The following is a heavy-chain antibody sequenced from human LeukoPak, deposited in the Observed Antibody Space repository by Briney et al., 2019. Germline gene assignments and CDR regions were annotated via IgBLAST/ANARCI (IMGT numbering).Heavy chain of an antibody. CDR1: GFTFSDSA. J-gene: IGHJ5*02. CDR2: IRDKGYGHAT. Sequence: PGGSLRPSCAASGFTFSDSAIHWVRQASGKGLEWVGRIRDKGYGHATAYAASVKGRFTLSRDDSRNTAYLQMNSLKTEDTALYYCTTPNEGNWFDPWGQGTLVTVSS. D-gene: IGHD2-8*01. V-gene: IGHV3-73*01. CDR3: TTPNEGNWFDP.